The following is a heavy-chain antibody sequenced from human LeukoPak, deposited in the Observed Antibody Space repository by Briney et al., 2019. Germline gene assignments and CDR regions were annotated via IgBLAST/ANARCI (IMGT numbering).Heavy chain of an antibody. CDR3: ARGTGSHSWYIDY. CDR1: GFPFSTYS. D-gene: IGHD6-13*01. J-gene: IGHJ4*02. Sequence: GGSLRLSCTASGFPFSTYSMNGVRQAPGRGGEWVSYISGRSTSSDGGAMQQADSVKGRFTISRDNDKNSLYLQMNSLRDEDTAVYYCARGTGSHSWYIDYWGQGTLVSVSS. V-gene: IGHV3-48*02. CDR2: ISGRSTSSDGGAM.